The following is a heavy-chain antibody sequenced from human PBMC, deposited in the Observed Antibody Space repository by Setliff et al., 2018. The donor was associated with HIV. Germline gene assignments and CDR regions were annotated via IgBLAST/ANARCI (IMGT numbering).Heavy chain of an antibody. Sequence: SVKVSCKTSRGTFTSYAFTWVRQAPGQGLEWMGGIISILNVATYAQKFQGRVTITADKSTSTVYMELSSLRSEDAAVYYCARVLKGYSSSYEAFDIWGQGTMVTVSS. CDR3: ARVLKGYSSSYEAFDI. CDR1: RGTFTSYA. D-gene: IGHD6-13*01. CDR2: IISILNVA. J-gene: IGHJ3*02. V-gene: IGHV1-69*10.